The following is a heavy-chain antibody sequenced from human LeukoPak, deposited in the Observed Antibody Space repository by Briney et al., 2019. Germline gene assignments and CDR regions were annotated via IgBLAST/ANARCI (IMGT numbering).Heavy chain of an antibody. V-gene: IGHV4-59*02. Sequence: PPQTLSLTCSVAGDSVAVYYWGWIRPPPGEGMEWIGYVYQTGHTQYHPSLKSRVTVSLDTSRNKVSLRVSSVTAADTAVYYCARQRFGHLFDSWGQGILVVVSS. D-gene: IGHD3-16*01. CDR2: VYQTGHT. J-gene: IGHJ4*02. CDR1: GDSVAVYY. CDR3: ARQRFGHLFDS.